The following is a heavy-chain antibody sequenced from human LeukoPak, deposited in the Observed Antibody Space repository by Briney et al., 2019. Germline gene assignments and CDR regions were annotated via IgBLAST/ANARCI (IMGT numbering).Heavy chain of an antibody. CDR2: IYYSGGT. Sequence: SSETLSLTCTVSGGSISSSHYYWGWIRQPPGQGLEWIGSIYYSGGTFYNPSLKSRVTISVDTSKNQFSLKLSSVTAADTAVYYCGRDSGSYGNDCWGQGTLVTVSS. V-gene: IGHV4-39*01. CDR3: GRDSGSYGNDC. D-gene: IGHD1-26*01. J-gene: IGHJ4*02. CDR1: GGSISSSHYY.